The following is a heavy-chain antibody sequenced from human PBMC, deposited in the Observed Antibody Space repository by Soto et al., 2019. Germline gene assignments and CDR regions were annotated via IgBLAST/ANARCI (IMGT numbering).Heavy chain of an antibody. V-gene: IGHV5-51*01. CDR3: ARTAAAGKYYYGMDV. CDR1: GYSFTSYW. Sequence: GEALKISCNGSGYSFTSYWIGWVRQMPGKGLELMGIIYPGDSDTRYSPSFQGQVIISADKSISTAYLQWSSLKASDTAMYYCARTAAAGKYYYGMDVWGQGTTVTVSS. D-gene: IGHD6-13*01. CDR2: IYPGDSDT. J-gene: IGHJ6*02.